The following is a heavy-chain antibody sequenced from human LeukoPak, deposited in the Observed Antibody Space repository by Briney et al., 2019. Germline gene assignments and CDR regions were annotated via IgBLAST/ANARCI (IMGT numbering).Heavy chain of an antibody. CDR1: VYSISSGYY. J-gene: IGHJ4*02. CDR2: IYHSGST. V-gene: IGHV4-38-2*01. D-gene: IGHD4-23*01. CDR3: ASRGGNGDFDY. Sequence: SETLSLTCAVSVYSISSGYYWGWIRQPPGQGLEWIGSIYHSGSTYYNPSLKIRVTISVDTSKNHFSLKLSSVTAPDTAAYYCASRGGNGDFDYWGQGTLVTVSS.